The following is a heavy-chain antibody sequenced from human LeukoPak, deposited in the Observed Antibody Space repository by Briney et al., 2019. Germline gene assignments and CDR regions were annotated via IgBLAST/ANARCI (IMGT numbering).Heavy chain of an antibody. CDR2: INAGNGDT. V-gene: IGHV1-3*03. D-gene: IGHD1-14*01. J-gene: IGHJ4*02. CDR1: GYTFSNHD. CDR3: TLYNY. Sequence: ASVKVSCKASGYTFSNHDIHWVRQAPGQRLEWMGWINAGNGDTKYSQEFQGRVTITRDISATTAYMELSSLRSEDMAVYYCTLYNYWGQGTLVTVSS.